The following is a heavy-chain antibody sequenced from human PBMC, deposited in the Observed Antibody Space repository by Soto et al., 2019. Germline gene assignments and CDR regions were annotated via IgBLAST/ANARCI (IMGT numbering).Heavy chain of an antibody. CDR3: VRAIRDQLLSDY. J-gene: IGHJ4*02. Sequence: QVQLVQSGAEVKQPGASVKVSCRTSAYTFSNYDIGWVRQATGQGLEWMGWMNPDSTNTGYAQKFQGRVTLTRDTSISTAYMELNSLSSEDTAIYYCVRAIRDQLLSDYWGQGTLVTVSS. V-gene: IGHV1-8*01. CDR1: AYTFSNYD. CDR2: MNPDSTNT. D-gene: IGHD1-26*01.